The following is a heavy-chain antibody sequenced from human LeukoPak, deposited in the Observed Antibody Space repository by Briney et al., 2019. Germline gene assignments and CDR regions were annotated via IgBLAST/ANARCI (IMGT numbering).Heavy chain of an antibody. CDR1: GFTFSSYE. CDR2: ISSSGSTI. V-gene: IGHV3-48*03. Sequence: QPGGSLRLSCAASGFTFSSYEMNWVRQAPGKGLEWVSYISSSGSTIYYADSVKGRFTISRDNAKNSLYLQMNSLRAEDTAVYYCARVGGDYEIAYWGQGTLVTVSS. D-gene: IGHD2-21*02. J-gene: IGHJ4*02. CDR3: ARVGGDYEIAY.